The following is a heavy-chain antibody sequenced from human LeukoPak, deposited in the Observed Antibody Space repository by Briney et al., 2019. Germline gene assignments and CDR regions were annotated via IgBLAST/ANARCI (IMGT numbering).Heavy chain of an antibody. CDR3: AKGALDGDYLDY. J-gene: IGHJ4*02. Sequence: TGGSLRLSCAASGFTFSSYGMHWVRQAPGKGLEWVAFMRYDGSNKYYADSVKGRFTISRDNSKNTLYLQMNSLRAEDTAVYYCAKGALDGDYLDYWGQGTLVTVSS. CDR1: GFTFSSYG. D-gene: IGHD4-17*01. V-gene: IGHV3-30*02. CDR2: MRYDGSNK.